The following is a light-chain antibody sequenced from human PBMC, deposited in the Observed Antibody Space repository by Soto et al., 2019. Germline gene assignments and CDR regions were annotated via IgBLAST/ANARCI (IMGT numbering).Light chain of an antibody. V-gene: IGLV2-14*03. J-gene: IGLJ2*01. CDR3: SSYTSSGSVI. Sequence: QSVLTQPASVSGSPGQSIALSCTGTSSDVGAYDYVSWYQQHPGKAPKLMINDVNHRPSGVSNRFSGSKSGNTASLTISGLQAEDEADYYCSSYTSSGSVIFGGGTKLTVL. CDR2: DVN. CDR1: SSDVGAYDY.